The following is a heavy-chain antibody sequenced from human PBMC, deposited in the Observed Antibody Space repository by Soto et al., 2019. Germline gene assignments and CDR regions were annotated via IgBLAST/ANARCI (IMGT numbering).Heavy chain of an antibody. CDR1: GGSMSSFY. Sequence: PSETLSLTCTVSGGSMSSFYWSWIRQAAGEGPEWIGRIDISGDTNYSPSLKSRVTMSVDSSKRQISLKLTSVTAADTAVYYCARGSSGYYRYYLPFWGQAITLTVSS. D-gene: IGHD3-22*01. J-gene: IGHJ6*02. CDR2: IDISGDT. CDR3: ARGSSGYYRYYLPF. V-gene: IGHV4-4*07.